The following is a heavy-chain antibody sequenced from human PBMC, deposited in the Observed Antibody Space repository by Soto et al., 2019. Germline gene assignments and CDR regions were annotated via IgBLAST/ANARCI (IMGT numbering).Heavy chain of an antibody. D-gene: IGHD6-19*01. Sequence: EVQLLESGGGLVQPGGSLSLSCAASGFTFSSYAMSWVRQAPGKGLEWVSAISGSGGSTYYADSVKGRFTISRDNSKNTLYLQMNSLRAEDTAVYYCAKAPGGSSGWRDYWGQGTLVTVSS. CDR1: GFTFSSYA. J-gene: IGHJ4*02. V-gene: IGHV3-23*01. CDR2: ISGSGGST. CDR3: AKAPGGSSGWRDY.